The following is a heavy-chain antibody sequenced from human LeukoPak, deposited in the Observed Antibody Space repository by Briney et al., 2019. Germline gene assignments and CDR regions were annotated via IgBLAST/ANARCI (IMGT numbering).Heavy chain of an antibody. CDR1: GGTFSSYA. CDR3: ARDRGSPLGYCSSTSCYQFDY. D-gene: IGHD2-2*01. CDR2: IIPIFGTA. J-gene: IGHJ4*02. V-gene: IGHV1-69*05. Sequence: SVKVSCKASGGTFSSYAISWVRQAPGQGLEWMGEIIPIFGTANYAQKFQGRVTITTDESTSTAYMELSSLRSEDTAVYYCARDRGSPLGYCSSTSCYQFDYWGQGTLVTVSS.